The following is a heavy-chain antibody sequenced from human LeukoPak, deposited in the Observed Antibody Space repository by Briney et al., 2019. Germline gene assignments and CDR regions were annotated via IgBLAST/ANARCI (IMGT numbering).Heavy chain of an antibody. CDR2: TNPNSGGT. CDR1: RYSFTGFY. Sequence: ASVKASCKASRYSFTGFYMHWVRQAPGHGLEWMGWTNPNSGGTNYAQKFQGRATMTRDTSISPPYMELSRLRSDDTAVHYCARDSLSLWFGERLNWFDPWGQGTLVPVSS. D-gene: IGHD3-10*01. CDR3: ARDSLSLWFGERLNWFDP. J-gene: IGHJ5*02. V-gene: IGHV1-2*02.